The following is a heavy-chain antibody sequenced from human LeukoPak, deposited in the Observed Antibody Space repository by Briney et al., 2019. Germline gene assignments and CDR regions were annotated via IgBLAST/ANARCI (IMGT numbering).Heavy chain of an antibody. CDR2: IYSGGST. Sequence: GGSLRLSCAASGFTVSSNHMSWVRQAPGKGLEWVSVIYSGGSTYYADSVKGRFTISRDNSKNTLYLQMNSLRAEDTAVYYCARVWSVEWELPHYFDYWGQGTLVTVSS. CDR3: ARVWSVEWELPHYFDY. CDR1: GFTVSSNH. V-gene: IGHV3-66*02. J-gene: IGHJ4*02. D-gene: IGHD1-26*01.